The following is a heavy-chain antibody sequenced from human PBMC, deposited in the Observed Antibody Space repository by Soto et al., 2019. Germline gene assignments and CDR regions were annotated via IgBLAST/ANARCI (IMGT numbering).Heavy chain of an antibody. J-gene: IGHJ5*02. Sequence: SETLSLTCTVSGGTITYYYWSWIRQAPGKGLEWLGYIFDGGSANYNPSLKSRVSFSLDKSQNQLSLKLSSVTAADTAVYYCARGLLLWFGENPPGFDPWGQGTLVTVSS. CDR2: IFDGGSA. CDR3: ARGLLLWFGENPPGFDP. V-gene: IGHV4-59*12. CDR1: GGTITYYY. D-gene: IGHD3-10*01.